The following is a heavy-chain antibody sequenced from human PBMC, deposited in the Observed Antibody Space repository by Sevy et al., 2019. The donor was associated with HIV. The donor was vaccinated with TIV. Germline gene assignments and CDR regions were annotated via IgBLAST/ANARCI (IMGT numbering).Heavy chain of an antibody. Sequence: ASVKVSCKASGYTFTSYAMHWVRQAPGQRLEWMGWINAGNGNTKYSQKFQGRVTITRDTSASTAYMELSSLRSEDTAVYYCAGGGHDYGDYVWFDPWGQGTLVTVSS. V-gene: IGHV1-3*01. J-gene: IGHJ5*02. D-gene: IGHD4-17*01. CDR1: GYTFTSYA. CDR3: AGGGHDYGDYVWFDP. CDR2: INAGNGNT.